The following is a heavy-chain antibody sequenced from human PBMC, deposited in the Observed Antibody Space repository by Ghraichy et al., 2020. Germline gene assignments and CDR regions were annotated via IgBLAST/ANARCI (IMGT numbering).Heavy chain of an antibody. Sequence: GGSLRLSCAASGFTFSSYSMNCVRQAPGKGLEWVSYISSSSSTRYYADSVKGRFTISRDNAKNTLYLQMNSLRDEDTAVYYCARDDCSSTSCYGGFYYYYYMAVWGKGTTVTVSS. D-gene: IGHD2-2*01. CDR1: GFTFSSYS. CDR3: ARDDCSSTSCYGGFYYYYYMAV. V-gene: IGHV3-48*02. J-gene: IGHJ6*03. CDR2: ISSSSSTR.